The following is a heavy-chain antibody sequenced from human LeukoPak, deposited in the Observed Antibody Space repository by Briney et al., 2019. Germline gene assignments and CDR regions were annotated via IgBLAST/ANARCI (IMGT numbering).Heavy chain of an antibody. D-gene: IGHD3-10*01. Sequence: GGSLRLSCAASGFTFTNYWVSWVRQAPGRGLEWVANIKQDGSVKYYVDSVKGRFTISRDNAENSLYLQMNSLRVEDTAVYYCTSYGSGSSSHDYWGQGTLVTVSS. J-gene: IGHJ4*02. V-gene: IGHV3-7*01. CDR2: IKQDGSVK. CDR3: TSYGSGSSSHDY. CDR1: GFTFTNYW.